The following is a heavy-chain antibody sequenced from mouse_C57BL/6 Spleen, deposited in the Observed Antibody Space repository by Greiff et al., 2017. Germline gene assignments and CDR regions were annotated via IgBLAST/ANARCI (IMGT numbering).Heavy chain of an antibody. Sequence: QVQLKESGAELARPGASVKLSCKASGYTFTSYGISWVKQRTGQGLEWIGEIYPRSGNTYYNEKFKGKATLTADISSSTAYMELRSLTSEDSAVYFCAPGSYYNYAMDYWGQGTSGTVSS. D-gene: IGHD2-12*01. J-gene: IGHJ4*01. CDR1: GYTFTSYG. V-gene: IGHV1-81*01. CDR3: APGSYYNYAMDY. CDR2: IYPRSGNT.